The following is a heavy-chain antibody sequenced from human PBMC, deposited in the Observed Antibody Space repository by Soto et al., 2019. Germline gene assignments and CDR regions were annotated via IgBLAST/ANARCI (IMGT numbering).Heavy chain of an antibody. CDR1: GFTFSSYG. V-gene: IGHV3-30*18. Sequence: PGGSLRLSCAASGFTFSSYGMHWVRQAPGKGLEWVAVISYDGSNKYYADSVKGRFTISRDNSKNTLYLQMNSLRAEDTAVYYCANWVVGATTSPDAFDIWGQGTMVTVSS. CDR2: ISYDGSNK. CDR3: ANWVVGATTSPDAFDI. J-gene: IGHJ3*02. D-gene: IGHD1-26*01.